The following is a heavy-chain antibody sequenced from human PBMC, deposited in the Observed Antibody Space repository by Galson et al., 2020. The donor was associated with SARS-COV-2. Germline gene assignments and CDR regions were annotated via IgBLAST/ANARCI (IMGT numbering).Heavy chain of an antibody. CDR2: IIPIFGTA. D-gene: IGHD3-22*01. Sequence: SVKVSCKASGGTFSSYAISWVRQAPGQGLEWMGGIIPIFGTANYAQKFQGRVTITADESTSTAYMELSSLRSEDTAVYYCARVFDYYDSSGKRHPFDYWGQGTLVTVSS. CDR1: GGTFSSYA. J-gene: IGHJ4*02. CDR3: ARVFDYYDSSGKRHPFDY. V-gene: IGHV1-69*13.